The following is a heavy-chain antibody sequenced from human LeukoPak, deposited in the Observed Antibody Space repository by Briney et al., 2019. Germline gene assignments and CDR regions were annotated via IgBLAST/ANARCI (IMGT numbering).Heavy chain of an antibody. J-gene: IGHJ5*02. Sequence: ASETLSLTCTVSGGSINSYYWSWIRQPPGKGLEWIGYIYYAGSTNYNPSLKSRITISVDTSKNQFSLQLNSVTPEDTAVYYCARESRFPYQLLSPWGQGTLVTVSS. D-gene: IGHD2-2*01. CDR2: IYYAGST. CDR3: ARESRFPYQLLSP. V-gene: IGHV4-59*12. CDR1: GGSINSYY.